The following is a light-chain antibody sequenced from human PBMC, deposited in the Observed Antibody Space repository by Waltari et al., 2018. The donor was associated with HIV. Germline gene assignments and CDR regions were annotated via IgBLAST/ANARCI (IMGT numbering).Light chain of an antibody. CDR1: SSNIGSHD. Sequence: QSVLTQPPSASGTPGQKVTISCFGSSSNIGSHDVFWYQQLPGAAPKLLIHTNYQRPSGVPDRFAGSRSGTSASLAISGLRSEDEADYTCATWDDSRSAVVFGGVTKVNVL. CDR2: TNY. V-gene: IGLV1-47*01. J-gene: IGLJ2*01. CDR3: ATWDDSRSAVV.